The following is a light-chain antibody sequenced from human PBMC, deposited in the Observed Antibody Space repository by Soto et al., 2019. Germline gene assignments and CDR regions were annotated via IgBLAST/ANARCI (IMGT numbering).Light chain of an antibody. CDR2: GAS. Sequence: EIVLTQSPGTLSLSPGERATLSCRASQSVSSSYLAWYQQKPGQAPRFLIYGASSRATGIPDRFSGSGSGTDFTLTISRLEPEDFAVYYCHQYGSSPPYTFGKGTKLEIK. CDR1: QSVSSSY. J-gene: IGKJ2*01. CDR3: HQYGSSPPYT. V-gene: IGKV3-20*01.